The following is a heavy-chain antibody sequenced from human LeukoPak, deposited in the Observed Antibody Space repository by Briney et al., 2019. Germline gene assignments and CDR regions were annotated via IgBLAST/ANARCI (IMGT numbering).Heavy chain of an antibody. CDR1: GFAFSSYA. Sequence: GGSLRLSCAASGFAFSSYAMSWVRRAPGKGLEWVSSNSGTSTYYADSVKGRFTISRDNSENTLYLQMNSLRAEDTAIYYCAKVVDYDFWSGSKCIDHWGQGTLVTVSS. CDR3: AKVVDYDFWSGSKCIDH. V-gene: IGHV3-23*01. D-gene: IGHD3-3*01. CDR2: NSGTST. J-gene: IGHJ4*02.